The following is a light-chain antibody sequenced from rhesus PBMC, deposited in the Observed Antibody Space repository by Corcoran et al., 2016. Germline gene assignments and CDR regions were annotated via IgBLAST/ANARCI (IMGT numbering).Light chain of an antibody. CDR3: FSYVGTFTFV. J-gene: IGLJ6*01. CDR1: SSDIGGYNY. V-gene: IGLV2-32*01. Sequence: AALTQPRSVSGSPGPSVTISCTGTSSDIGGYNYVSWYQQRPGTAHKIMIYEVSKRPSGVSVRFSGSKSGNTASLTISGLQADYDADYSCFSYVGTFTFVFGSGTKLTVL. CDR2: EVS.